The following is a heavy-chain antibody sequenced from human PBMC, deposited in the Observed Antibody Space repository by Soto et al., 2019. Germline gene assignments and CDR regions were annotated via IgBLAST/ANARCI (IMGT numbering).Heavy chain of an antibody. CDR3: ARGRPYYPRALDY. CDR1: GGSFSGYY. V-gene: IGHV4-34*01. CDR2: INHSGST. Sequence: SETLSLTXAVYGGSFSGYYWSWIRQPPGKGLEWIGEINHSGSTNYNPSLKSRVTISVDTSKNQFSLKLSSVTAADTAVYYCARGRPYYPRALDYWGQGTLVTVSS. J-gene: IGHJ4*02. D-gene: IGHD3-22*01.